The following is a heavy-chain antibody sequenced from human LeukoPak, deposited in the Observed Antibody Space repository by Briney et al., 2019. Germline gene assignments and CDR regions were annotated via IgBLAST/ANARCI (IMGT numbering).Heavy chain of an antibody. CDR2: IIPILGIA. D-gene: IGHD5-24*01. J-gene: IGHJ4*02. V-gene: IGHV1-69*04. CDR1: GGTFSSYT. Sequence: GSSVKVSCKASGGTFSSYTISWVRQPPGQGLEWVGRIIPILGIANYAQKFQGRVTITADKSTSTAYMELSSLRSEDTAVYYCARDVGDVYNLYYFDYWGQGTLVTVSS. CDR3: ARDVGDVYNLYYFDY.